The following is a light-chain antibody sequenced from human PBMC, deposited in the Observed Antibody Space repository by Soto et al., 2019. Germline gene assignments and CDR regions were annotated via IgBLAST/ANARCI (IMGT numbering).Light chain of an antibody. Sequence: DIQLTQSPPSLSASVGDRVTITCRASQTINSYVNWYQQEAGRAPKLLISGASSLQSGVPSRFSGSGFGTDFTLTISSLQPEDFVVYYCQQTYSTPYIFGEGTTLDI. CDR2: GAS. CDR3: QQTYSTPYI. V-gene: IGKV1-39*01. J-gene: IGKJ2*01. CDR1: QTINSY.